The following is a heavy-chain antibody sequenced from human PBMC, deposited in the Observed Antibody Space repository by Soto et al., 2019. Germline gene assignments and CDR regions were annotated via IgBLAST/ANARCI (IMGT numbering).Heavy chain of an antibody. V-gene: IGHV3-74*01. Sequence: EVQLVESGGGLVQPGGSLRLSCAASGFTFSSYWMHWVRQAPGKGLVWVSRINSDGSSTSYADSVKGRFTISRDNAKSTLYLQMNSLRAEDTAVYYCARGGIYSGYDGLAFDIWCQGTMVTVSS. CDR3: ARGGIYSGYDGLAFDI. J-gene: IGHJ3*02. CDR2: INSDGSST. D-gene: IGHD5-12*01. CDR1: GFTFSSYW.